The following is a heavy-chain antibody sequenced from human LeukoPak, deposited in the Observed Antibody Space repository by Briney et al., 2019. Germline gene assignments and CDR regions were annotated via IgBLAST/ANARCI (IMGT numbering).Heavy chain of an antibody. Sequence: SVKVSCKAPRGTFDSYGISWVRQAPGQGLEWMGGVMAIFGRVKYGQKFQGRATITTDASTSTAYMELSSLASEDTGVYYCARGELGDRSGFSFFDYWGQGTLVTVSS. CDR1: RGTFDSYG. CDR2: VMAIFGRV. CDR3: ARGELGDRSGFSFFDY. J-gene: IGHJ4*02. D-gene: IGHD3-22*01. V-gene: IGHV1-69*05.